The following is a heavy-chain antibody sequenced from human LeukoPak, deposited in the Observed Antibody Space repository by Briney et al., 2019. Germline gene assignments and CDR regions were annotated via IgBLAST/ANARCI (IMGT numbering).Heavy chain of an antibody. V-gene: IGHV3-53*04. D-gene: IGHD3-10*01. J-gene: IGHJ4*02. CDR2: IYSGGST. CDR1: GFTVSSNY. CDR3: ARDRYGSGFDY. Sequence: PGGSLRLSCAASGFTVSSNYMSWVRQAPGKGLEWVSVIYSGGSTYYADSVKGRFTISRHNCKNTLYLQMNSLRAEDTAVYYCARDRYGSGFDYWGQGTLVTVSS.